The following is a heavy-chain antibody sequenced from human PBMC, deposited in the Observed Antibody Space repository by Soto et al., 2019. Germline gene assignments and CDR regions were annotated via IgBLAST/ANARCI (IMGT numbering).Heavy chain of an antibody. D-gene: IGHD3-3*01. Sequence: GPHIHSYRASGFNFINYGMSWVRKAPGKGLEWVSAISGSGGSTYYADSVKGRFTISRDNSKNTLYLQMNSLRAEDTAVYYCAKDRFLFWSGYYYAFDIWGQGTMVTVSS. J-gene: IGHJ3*02. V-gene: IGHV3-23*01. CDR1: GFNFINYG. CDR2: ISGSGGST. CDR3: AKDRFLFWSGYYYAFDI.